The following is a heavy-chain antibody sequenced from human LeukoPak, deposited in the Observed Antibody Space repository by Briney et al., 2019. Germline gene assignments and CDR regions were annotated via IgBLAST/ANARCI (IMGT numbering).Heavy chain of an antibody. CDR3: GGGLAEAVFDS. Sequence: SETLSLTCTVSGGSISSGGYYWSWIRQHPGKGLEWIGYIYYSGSTYYNPSLKSRVTISVDTSKNQFSLKLSSVTAADTAVYYWGGGLAEAVFDSWGKGTLSPSPQ. J-gene: IGHJ4*02. V-gene: IGHV4-31*03. CDR2: IYYSGST. D-gene: IGHD6-19*01. CDR1: GGSISSGGYY.